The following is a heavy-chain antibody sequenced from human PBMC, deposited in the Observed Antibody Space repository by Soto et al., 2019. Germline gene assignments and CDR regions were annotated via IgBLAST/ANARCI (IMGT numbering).Heavy chain of an antibody. CDR2: IWYDGSNK. CDR3: ARDGYCSGGSCSQADYYYGMDV. Sequence: GGSLRLSCAASGFTFSSYGMHWVRQAPGKGLEWVAVIWYDGSNKYYADSVKGRFTISRDNSKNTLYLQMNSLRAEDTAVYYCARDGYCSGGSCSQADYYYGMDVWGQGTTVTVSS. D-gene: IGHD2-15*01. V-gene: IGHV3-33*01. CDR1: GFTFSSYG. J-gene: IGHJ6*02.